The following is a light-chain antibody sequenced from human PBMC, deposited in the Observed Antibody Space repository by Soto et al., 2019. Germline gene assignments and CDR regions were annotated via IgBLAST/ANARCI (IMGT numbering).Light chain of an antibody. CDR1: QGMNNY. Sequence: DIQMTQSPSSLSASVGDRVTITCRASQGMNNYLAWYQQKPGKVPKLLINAASTLQSGVPSRFSGSGSGTDFTLTINSLQPEDVATYYCQKYDNVPLTFGGGTKVEIK. V-gene: IGKV1-27*01. CDR2: AAS. CDR3: QKYDNVPLT. J-gene: IGKJ4*01.